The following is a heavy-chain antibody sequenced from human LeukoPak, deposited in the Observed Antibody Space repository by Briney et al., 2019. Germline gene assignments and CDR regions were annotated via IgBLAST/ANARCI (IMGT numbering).Heavy chain of an antibody. V-gene: IGHV3-9*01. CDR1: GFTFDDYA. Sequence: GGSLRLSCAASGFTFDDYAMHWVRQAPGKGLEWVSGISWNSGSIGYADSVKGRFTISRDNAKNSLYLQMNSLRAEDTALYYCAKSALFGELLIDYWGQGTLVTVSS. D-gene: IGHD3-10*02. CDR2: ISWNSGSI. J-gene: IGHJ4*02. CDR3: AKSALFGELLIDY.